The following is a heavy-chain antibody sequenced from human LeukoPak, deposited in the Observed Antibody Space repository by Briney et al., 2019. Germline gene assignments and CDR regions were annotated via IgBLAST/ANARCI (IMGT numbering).Heavy chain of an antibody. CDR2: ISSSSSYI. CDR1: GFTFSSYS. Sequence: GGSLRLSCAASGFTFSSYSMNWVRQAPGKGLEWVSSISSSSSYIYYADSVKGRFTISRDNAKNSLYLQMNNLRAEDTAMYYCARPSSDGNYYYWGQGTLVTVSS. V-gene: IGHV3-21*01. J-gene: IGHJ4*02. CDR3: ARPSSDGNYYY. D-gene: IGHD1-26*01.